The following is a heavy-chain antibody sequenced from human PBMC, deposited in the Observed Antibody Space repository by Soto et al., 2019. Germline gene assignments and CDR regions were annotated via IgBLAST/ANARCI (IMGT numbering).Heavy chain of an antibody. Sequence: PGGSLRLSCAASGFTFSNYAMHWVRQAPGKGLEFVSAITSQGGTTYYADSVKDRFTISRDNSKNMLYLQLGSLRGDDTAVYYCARGRGTAPPTKYWYFDLWGRGALVTVSS. V-gene: IGHV3-64*02. CDR3: ARGRGTAPPTKYWYFDL. D-gene: IGHD3-16*01. J-gene: IGHJ2*01. CDR1: GFTFSNYA. CDR2: ITSQGGTT.